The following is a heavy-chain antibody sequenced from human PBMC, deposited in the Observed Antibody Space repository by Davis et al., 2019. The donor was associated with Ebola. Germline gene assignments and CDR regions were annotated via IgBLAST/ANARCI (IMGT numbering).Heavy chain of an antibody. CDR3: AKSVSYTGGRAYDL. Sequence: GSLRLSCAASGFTFSNYAVNWVRQAPGKRLACISTIIGTAADTYYADSVKGRFTISRDNSKNTVYLQMNSLRPEDTALYYCAKSVSYTGGRAYDLWGRGTMVTVSS. CDR2: IIGTAADT. V-gene: IGHV3-23*01. J-gene: IGHJ3*01. D-gene: IGHD7-27*01. CDR1: GFTFSNYA.